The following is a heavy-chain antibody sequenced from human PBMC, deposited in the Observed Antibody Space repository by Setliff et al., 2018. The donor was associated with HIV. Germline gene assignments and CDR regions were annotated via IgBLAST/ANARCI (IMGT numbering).Heavy chain of an antibody. Sequence: SETLSLTCAVPGYSISSGYYWGWIRQPPGKGLEWIGSIYHSGSTYYNPSLKSRVTISLDTSKNQFSLKLSSVTAADTAVYYCARDIQAAGTGWFDPWGQGTLVTVSS. D-gene: IGHD6-13*01. V-gene: IGHV4-38-2*02. CDR2: IYHSGST. CDR1: GYSISSGYY. CDR3: ARDIQAAGTGWFDP. J-gene: IGHJ5*02.